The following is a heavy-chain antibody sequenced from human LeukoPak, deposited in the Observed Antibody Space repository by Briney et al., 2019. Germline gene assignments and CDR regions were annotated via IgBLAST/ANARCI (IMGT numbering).Heavy chain of an antibody. CDR3: ARMAAAGTGWYYYYGMDV. J-gene: IGHJ6*04. D-gene: IGHD6-13*01. V-gene: IGHV1-69*06. Sequence: GSSVKVSCKASGGIFSSYAISWVRQAPGQGLEWMGGIIPIFGTANYAQKFQGRVTITADKSTSTAYMELSSLRSEDTAVYYCARMAAAGTGWYYYYGMDVWGKGTTVTVSS. CDR2: IIPIFGTA. CDR1: GGIFSSYA.